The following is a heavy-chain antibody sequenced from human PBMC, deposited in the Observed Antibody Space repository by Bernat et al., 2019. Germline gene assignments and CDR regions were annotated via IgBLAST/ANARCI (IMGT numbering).Heavy chain of an antibody. Sequence: QVQLQESGPGLVKPSQTLSLTCTVSGGSISSGSYYWSWIRQPAGKGLEWIGRIYTSGSTNYNPSLKSRVTISVGTSKHRFSLKLSSVTAADAAVYYCASGVSYYYGSGSYYYYGMDVWGQGTTVTVSS. D-gene: IGHD3-10*01. V-gene: IGHV4-61*02. CDR3: ASGVSYYYGSGSYYYYGMDV. CDR2: IYTSGST. J-gene: IGHJ6*02. CDR1: GGSISSGSYY.